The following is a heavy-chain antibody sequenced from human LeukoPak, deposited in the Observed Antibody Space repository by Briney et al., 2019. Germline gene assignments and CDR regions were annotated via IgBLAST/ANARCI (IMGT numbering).Heavy chain of an antibody. CDR3: ARRSGGSGSYTLDY. D-gene: IGHD3-10*01. J-gene: IGHJ4*02. CDR2: INSDGSST. V-gene: IGHV3-74*01. Sequence: GGSLRLSCAASGFTFSSDSMHWVRHAPGKGLVWVSRINSDGSSTSYVDSVKGRFTISRDNAKNTLYLQMNSLRAEDTAVYYCARRSGGSGSYTLDYWGQGTLVTVSS. CDR1: GFTFSSDS.